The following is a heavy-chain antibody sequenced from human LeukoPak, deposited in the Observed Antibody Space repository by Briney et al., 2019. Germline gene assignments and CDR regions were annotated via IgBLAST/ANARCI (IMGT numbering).Heavy chain of an antibody. CDR1: GFTFSSYW. V-gene: IGHV3-7*01. CDR2: INQDGSEK. D-gene: IGHD1-26*01. CDR3: ARESGSYAAFDY. J-gene: IGHJ4*02. Sequence: PGGSLRLSCAASGFTFSSYWMNRVRQAPGKGLEWVASINQDGSEKYYLDSVKGRFTISRDNAKNSLYLQMNSLRDEDTAVYSCARESGSYAAFDYWGQGTLVTVSS.